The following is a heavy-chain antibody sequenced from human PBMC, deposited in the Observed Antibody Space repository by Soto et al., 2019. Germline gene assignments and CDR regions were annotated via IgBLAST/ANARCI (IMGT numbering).Heavy chain of an antibody. D-gene: IGHD2-2*01. J-gene: IGHJ6*02. CDR1: GFTFSSYA. CDR2: ISYDGSNK. V-gene: IGHV3-30-3*01. CDR3: ARDTTEYQLLWHSDAYYYGMDV. Sequence: PGGSLRLCCAASGFTFSSYAMHWVRQAPGKGLEWVAVISYDGSNKYYADSVKGRFTISRDNSKNTLYLQMNSLRAEDTAVYYCARDTTEYQLLWHSDAYYYGMDVWGQGTTVTVSS.